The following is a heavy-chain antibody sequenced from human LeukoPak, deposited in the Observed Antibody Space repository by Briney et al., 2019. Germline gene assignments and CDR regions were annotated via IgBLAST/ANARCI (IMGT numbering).Heavy chain of an antibody. V-gene: IGHV1-2*02. Sequence: GASVKVSCKASGYTFTGYYMHWVRQAPGQGLEWMGWIYPNSGGTNYAQKLQGRVTMTRDTSISTAYMELSRLTSDDTAVYHCAREPYGSGSFRTDYYYMDVWGKGTTVTISS. D-gene: IGHD3-10*01. CDR1: GYTFTGYY. CDR3: AREPYGSGSFRTDYYYMDV. J-gene: IGHJ6*03. CDR2: IYPNSGGT.